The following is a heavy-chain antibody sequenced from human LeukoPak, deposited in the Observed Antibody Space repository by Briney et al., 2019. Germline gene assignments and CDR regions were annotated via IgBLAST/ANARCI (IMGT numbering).Heavy chain of an antibody. V-gene: IGHV3-21*01. J-gene: IGHJ3*02. CDR1: GFTFSSYS. D-gene: IGHD3-22*01. CDR3: ARVEVVVITTGAFDI. CDR2: ISSSSSYI. Sequence: GGSLRLSCAASGFTFSSYSMNWVRQAPGKGLEWVSSISSSSSYIYYADSVKGRFTISRDNAKNSLYLQMNSLRAEDTAVYYCARVEVVVITTGAFDIWGQGTMVTVSS.